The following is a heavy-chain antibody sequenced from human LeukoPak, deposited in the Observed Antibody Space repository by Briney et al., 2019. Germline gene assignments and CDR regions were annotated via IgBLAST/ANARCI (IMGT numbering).Heavy chain of an antibody. V-gene: IGHV3-23*01. CDR2: ISAGGDSA. CDR1: GFTFSNYA. D-gene: IGHD2-2*01. J-gene: IGHJ5*02. CDR3: GKETFCSSATCPRA. Sequence: PGGSLRLSCAASGFTFSNYAMNWVRQAPGKGPEWVSAISAGGDSAYYADSVKGRFTIPRDNSENSLYLQINSLRAEDTAMYYCGKETFCSSATCPRAWGQGTLVTVSS.